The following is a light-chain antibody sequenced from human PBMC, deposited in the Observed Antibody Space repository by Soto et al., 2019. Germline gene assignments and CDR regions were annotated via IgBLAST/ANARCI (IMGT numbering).Light chain of an antibody. CDR1: QSVSSN. CDR2: GAS. CDR3: QQYNNWLRT. Sequence: EIVMTQSPATLSVSPGERATLSCRASQSVSSNLAWYQQKPGQAPRLLIYGASTRATGIPARFSGSGSGTEFTLTISSVQYEDFAVYYCQQYNNWLRTFGQGTNLEIK. V-gene: IGKV3-15*01. J-gene: IGKJ2*01.